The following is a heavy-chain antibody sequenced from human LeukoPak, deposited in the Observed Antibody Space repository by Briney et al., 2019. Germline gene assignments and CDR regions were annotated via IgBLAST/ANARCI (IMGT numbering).Heavy chain of an antibody. CDR3: ARDLSPGVPHY. CDR1: GFTFSDYY. D-gene: IGHD6-6*01. CDR2: ISSSGSTI. V-gene: IGHV3-11*01. Sequence: GGSLRLSYAASGFTFSDYYMSWIRQAPGKGLEWVSYISSSGSTIYYADSVKGRFTISRDNAKNSLYLQMNSLIAEDTAVYYCARDLSPGVPHYWGQGTLVTVSS. J-gene: IGHJ4*02.